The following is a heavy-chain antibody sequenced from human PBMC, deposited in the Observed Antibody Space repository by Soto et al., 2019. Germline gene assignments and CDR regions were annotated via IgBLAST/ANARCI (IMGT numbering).Heavy chain of an antibody. Sequence: QVQLQESGPGLVKPSQTLSLTCTVSGGSISSGGYYWSWIRQHPGKGLEWIGYIYYSGSTYYNPSIKSRVTISVDTSKNQFSLKLSSVTAADTAVYYCARDLRGSGDDAFDIWGQGTMVTVSS. J-gene: IGHJ3*02. V-gene: IGHV4-31*03. CDR3: ARDLRGSGDDAFDI. CDR2: IYYSGST. CDR1: GGSISSGGYY. D-gene: IGHD3-10*01.